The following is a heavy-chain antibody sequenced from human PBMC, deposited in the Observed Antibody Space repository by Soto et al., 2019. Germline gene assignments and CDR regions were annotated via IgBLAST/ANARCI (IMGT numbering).Heavy chain of an antibody. CDR2: IYPGDSDT. V-gene: IGHV5-51*01. Sequence: GESLKISCKGSGYNFTSYWIGWVRQKTGKGLEWMGIIYPGDSDTRYSPSFQGQVTISADKSISTAYLQWSSLKASDTAMYYCARTITMVRGVIRRAHYGMDVWGQGTTVTVSS. CDR1: GYNFTSYW. D-gene: IGHD3-10*01. J-gene: IGHJ6*02. CDR3: ARTITMVRGVIRRAHYGMDV.